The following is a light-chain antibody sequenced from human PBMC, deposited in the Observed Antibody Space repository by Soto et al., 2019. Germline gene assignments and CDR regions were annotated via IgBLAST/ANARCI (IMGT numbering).Light chain of an antibody. V-gene: IGLV2-23*02. Sequence: QSALTQSASVSGSPGQSITISCTGTSSDIGTYNLVSWYQQHPGKAPKLMIYEVSKRPSGVSDRFSGSKSGNTASLTISGLQAEDEADYYCCSYAGSSYVFGAGTKGTVL. CDR1: SSDIGTYNL. J-gene: IGLJ1*01. CDR3: CSYAGSSYV. CDR2: EVS.